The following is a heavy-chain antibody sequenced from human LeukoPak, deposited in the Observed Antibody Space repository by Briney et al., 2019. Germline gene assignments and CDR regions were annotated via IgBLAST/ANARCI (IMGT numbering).Heavy chain of an antibody. CDR2: ISSSGSTI. Sequence: GGSLRLSCAASGFTFSDYYMSWLRQAPGKGLEWVSYISSSGSTIYYADSVKGRFTISRDNAKNSLYLQMNSLRAEDTAVYYCARDHFGKTYYYYGMDVGGQGTTVTVSS. D-gene: IGHD3-3*01. CDR3: ARDHFGKTYYYYGMDV. CDR1: GFTFSDYY. V-gene: IGHV3-11*01. J-gene: IGHJ6*02.